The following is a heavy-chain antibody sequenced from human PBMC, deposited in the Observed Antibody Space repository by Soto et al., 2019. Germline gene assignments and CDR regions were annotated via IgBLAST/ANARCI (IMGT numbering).Heavy chain of an antibody. V-gene: IGHV4-39*01. CDR3: ARRFVYSSGWRPYYSDY. CDR2: VSYSGTT. CDR1: GASISTGGHY. D-gene: IGHD6-19*01. J-gene: IGHJ4*02. Sequence: PSETLSLTCTVSGASISTGGHYWGWIRQPPGKGLEWIGCVSYSGTTYYNPSLKSRVTISADASKSQFYLKLNSVSAADTAVYYCARRFVYSSGWRPYYSDYWGQGSLVTVSS.